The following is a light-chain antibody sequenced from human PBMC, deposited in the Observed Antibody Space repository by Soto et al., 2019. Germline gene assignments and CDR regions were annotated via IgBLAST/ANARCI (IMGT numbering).Light chain of an antibody. CDR3: QQYNNWPPIT. CDR1: QSVSSK. V-gene: IGKV3-15*01. Sequence: EIVMTQSPATLSVSPGERATLPCRASQSVSSKLAWYQQKPGQAPRLLIYGASTRATSVPARFSGSGSGTEFTLTISSLQSEDFAIYYCQQYNNWPPITFGQGTRLEI. CDR2: GAS. J-gene: IGKJ5*01.